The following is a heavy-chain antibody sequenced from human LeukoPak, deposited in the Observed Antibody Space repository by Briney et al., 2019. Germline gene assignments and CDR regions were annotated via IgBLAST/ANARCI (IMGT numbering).Heavy chain of an antibody. Sequence: KPSETLSLTCTVSGGSISSYYWSWIRQSPGKGLEWIGCIHNSGSTNYNPSLKSRVAISVDSSKDQFSLKLSSVTAADTAVYYCARGSYLRYFDWLLPTWGQGILVTVSS. V-gene: IGHV4-59*01. D-gene: IGHD3-9*01. CDR1: GGSISSYY. CDR3: ARGSYLRYFDWLLPT. CDR2: IHNSGST. J-gene: IGHJ5*02.